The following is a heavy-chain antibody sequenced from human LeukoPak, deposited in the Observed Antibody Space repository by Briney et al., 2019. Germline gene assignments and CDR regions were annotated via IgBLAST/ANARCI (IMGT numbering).Heavy chain of an antibody. CDR1: GVSIRGGDYY. CDR2: IYESGST. CDR3: ARAPIDYGGSFDY. V-gene: IGHV4-30-4*01. D-gene: IGHD4-23*01. Sequence: SETLSLTCTVSGVSIRGGDYYWSWLRQPPGKTLEWIAYIYESGSTYYNPSLKSRVTISVDPSNNQFSLQLSSVTAADTAVYYCARAPIDYGGSFDYWSQGTLVTVSS. J-gene: IGHJ4*02.